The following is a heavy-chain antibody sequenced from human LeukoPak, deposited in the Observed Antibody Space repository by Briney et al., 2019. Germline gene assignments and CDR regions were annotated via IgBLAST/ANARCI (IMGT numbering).Heavy chain of an antibody. V-gene: IGHV1-2*02. Sequence: ASVKVSCKASGYPFTGYYIHYVRQAPGQGLEWMGWINPNSGDTNSAQKFQGRVTTTRDTSISTAYMELSSLSSDDTAIYYCARGDYGSGGPWDYWGQGTLVTVSS. D-gene: IGHD3-10*01. CDR1: GYPFTGYY. CDR3: ARGDYGSGGPWDY. J-gene: IGHJ4*02. CDR2: INPNSGDT.